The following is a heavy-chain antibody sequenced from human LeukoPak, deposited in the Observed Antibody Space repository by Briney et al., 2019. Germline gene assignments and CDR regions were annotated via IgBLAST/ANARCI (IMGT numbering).Heavy chain of an antibody. CDR2: INPNSGGT. J-gene: IGHJ4*02. CDR3: ARGDKIRLGSPIVHSSGWYMFDY. V-gene: IGHV1-2*02. CDR1: GYTFTGYY. Sequence: ASVKVSCKASGYTFTGYYMRWVRQAPGQGLEWMGWINPNSGGTNYAQKFQGRVTMTRDTSISTAYMELSRLRSDDTAVYYCARGDKIRLGSPIVHSSGWYMFDYWGQGTLVTVSS. D-gene: IGHD6-19*01.